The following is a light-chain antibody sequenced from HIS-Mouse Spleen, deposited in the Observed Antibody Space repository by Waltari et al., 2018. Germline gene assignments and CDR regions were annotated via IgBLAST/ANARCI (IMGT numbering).Light chain of an antibody. CDR2: GAS. CDR3: QQYGSSPFT. J-gene: IGKJ3*01. Sequence: EIVLTQSPGTLSLSPGERATLSCRASQSVSSSYLAWYQQKPGQAPWLLIYGASIRATGIPDRFSGSGSGTDFTLTISRLEPEDFAVYYCQQYGSSPFTFGPGTKVDIK. CDR1: QSVSSSY. V-gene: IGKV3-20*01.